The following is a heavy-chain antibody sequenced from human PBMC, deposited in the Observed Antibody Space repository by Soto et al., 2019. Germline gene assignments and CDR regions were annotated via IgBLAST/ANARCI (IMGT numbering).Heavy chain of an antibody. D-gene: IGHD1-26*01. CDR1: GNTFTYRY. J-gene: IGHJ4*02. Sequence: SVKVSCKALGNTFTYRYLHWVRQAPGQALEWMGWITPFSGDVHYAQKFQERVTITRDRSINTAYMQMSSLRSEDTAMYFCAGGGAGSGPFTWELPDHWGQGTLVTVYS. V-gene: IGHV1-45*02. CDR2: ITPFSGDV. CDR3: AGGGAGSGPFTWELPDH.